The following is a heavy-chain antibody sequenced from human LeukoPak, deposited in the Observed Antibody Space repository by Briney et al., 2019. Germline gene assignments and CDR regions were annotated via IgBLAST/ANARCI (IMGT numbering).Heavy chain of an antibody. CDR3: AQWRRNWFDP. Sequence: KESGPTLVKPTQTLTLTCTFSGFSLTTSGVGVGWIRQPPGKALEWLALIYWDDDKCYSPSLKSRLIITKDTSKNQVVLTMTNMDPVDTATYYCAQWRRNWFDPWGQGTLVTVSS. CDR1: GFSLTTSGVG. V-gene: IGHV2-5*02. D-gene: IGHD3-3*01. CDR2: IYWDDDK. J-gene: IGHJ5*02.